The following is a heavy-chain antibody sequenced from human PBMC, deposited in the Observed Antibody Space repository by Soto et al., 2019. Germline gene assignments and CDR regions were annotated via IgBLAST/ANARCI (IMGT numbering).Heavy chain of an antibody. Sequence: SETLSLTGTVSGGSVSSGSYFWSWIRQPPGKGLEWLGYIYYTGNTNYNPSLKSRLTISVDSSNNQFSLKLSSVTAADTAVYYCARQKAGDLTFFDSFGQGTLVTFCS. CDR2: IYYTGNT. CDR3: ARQKAGDLTFFDS. V-gene: IGHV4-61*01. CDR1: GGSVSSGSYF. D-gene: IGHD6-19*01. J-gene: IGHJ4*02.